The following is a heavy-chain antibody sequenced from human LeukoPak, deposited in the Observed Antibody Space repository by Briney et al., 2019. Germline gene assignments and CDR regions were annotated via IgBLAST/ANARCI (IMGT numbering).Heavy chain of an antibody. CDR1: GYTFTSYW. Sequence: GESLRISCKASGYTFTSYWISWVRHTPGKGLEWMARIDPRDSFTRYGPSFQGHVTISSDKSINTAYLHWSSLKASDTATYYRVRHYASGQDYWGQGTLVTVSS. V-gene: IGHV5-10-1*01. J-gene: IGHJ4*02. D-gene: IGHD3-10*01. CDR2: IDPRDSFT. CDR3: VRHYASGQDY.